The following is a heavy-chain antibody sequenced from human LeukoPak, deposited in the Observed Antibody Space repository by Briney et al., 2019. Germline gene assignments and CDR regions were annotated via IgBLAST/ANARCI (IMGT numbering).Heavy chain of an antibody. CDR3: AKDSIVPHFYYYYMDV. CDR2: IRYDGSNK. J-gene: IGHJ6*03. V-gene: IGHV3-30*02. Sequence: GGSLRLSCAASGFTFSSYGMHWVRQAPGKGLEWVAFIRYDGSNKYYADSVKGRFTISRDNSKNTLSLQMNSLRAEDTAVYYCAKDSIVPHFYYYYMDVWGKGTTVTISS. CDR1: GFTFSSYG. D-gene: IGHD2-2*01.